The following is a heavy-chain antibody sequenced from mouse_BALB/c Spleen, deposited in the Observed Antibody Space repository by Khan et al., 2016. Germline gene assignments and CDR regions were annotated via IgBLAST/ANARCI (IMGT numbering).Heavy chain of an antibody. J-gene: IGHJ2*01. Sequence: EVQLQESGPSLVKPSQTLSLTCSVTCDSITSGYWNCIRKFPGNKLEYRGYISYSGSTYYNPSLKSRISITRDTSKNQYYLQLNSVTTEDTATYYCASMVTTYYFDYWGQGTTLTVSS. CDR1: CDSITSGY. CDR2: ISYSGST. D-gene: IGHD2-1*01. CDR3: ASMVTTYYFDY. V-gene: IGHV3-8*02.